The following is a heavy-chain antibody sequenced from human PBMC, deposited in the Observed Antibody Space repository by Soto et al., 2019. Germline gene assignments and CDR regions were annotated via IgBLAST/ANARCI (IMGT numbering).Heavy chain of an antibody. CDR1: GFTFSSYA. J-gene: IGHJ5*02. D-gene: IGHD6-19*01. Sequence: PGGSLRLSCAASGFTFSSYAVSWVRQAPGKGLGWVSGISGTGGTTYYADSVKGRFTISRDNSKNTLSLQMNSLRAEDTAVYYCAAGHRSSGWYNWFDPWGQGTLVTVSS. CDR2: ISGTGGTT. CDR3: AAGHRSSGWYNWFDP. V-gene: IGHV3-23*01.